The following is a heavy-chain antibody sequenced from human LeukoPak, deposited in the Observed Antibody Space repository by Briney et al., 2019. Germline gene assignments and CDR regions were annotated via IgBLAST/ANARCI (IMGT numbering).Heavy chain of an antibody. D-gene: IGHD2-21*01. V-gene: IGHV3-7*05. J-gene: IGHJ2*01. CDR3: ARRLWFKDYYFDV. CDR2: IKQDGSEK. Sequence: GGSLRLSCAASGFTFSNYWMNWVRQAPGKGLEWVANIKQDGSEKYYVDSVKGRFTISRDNAKNSLYLQMNSLRAEDTAVYYCARRLWFKDYYFDVWGRGTLVTVSS. CDR1: GFTFSNYW.